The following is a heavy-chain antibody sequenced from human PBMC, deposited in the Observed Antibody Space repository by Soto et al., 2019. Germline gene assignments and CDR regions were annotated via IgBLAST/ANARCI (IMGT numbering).Heavy chain of an antibody. CDR1: GFTFSSYG. Sequence: QVQLVESGGGVVQPGRSLRLSCAASGFTFSSYGMHWVRQAPGKGLEWVAVISYDGSNKYYADSVKGRFTISRDNSKNTLYLQMNSLRAEDTGVYYCAKDRVSSLDYWGQGTLVTVSS. V-gene: IGHV3-30*18. CDR2: ISYDGSNK. CDR3: AKDRVSSLDY. D-gene: IGHD6-13*01. J-gene: IGHJ4*02.